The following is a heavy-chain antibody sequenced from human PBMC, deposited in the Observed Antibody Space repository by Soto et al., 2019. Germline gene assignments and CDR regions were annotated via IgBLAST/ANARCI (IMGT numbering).Heavy chain of an antibody. CDR2: ITGYSDNI. CDR3: AKHISGSRYYSRES. CDR1: GFSFTHYA. D-gene: IGHD1-26*01. Sequence: EVQLLESGGGLVQPGGSLRLSCVASGFSFTHYAMTWVRQAPGKGLEWVSIITGYSDNIHYLASVEGRFTISRDNSKKKLFLQQNVQRAEDTDVYYCAKHISGSRYYSRESRGQGTLVNVSS. J-gene: IGHJ4*02. V-gene: IGHV3-23*01.